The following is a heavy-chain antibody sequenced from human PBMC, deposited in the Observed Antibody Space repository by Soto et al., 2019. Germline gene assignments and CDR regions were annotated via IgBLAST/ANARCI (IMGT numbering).Heavy chain of an antibody. V-gene: IGHV1-18*01. CDR1: GYTFTSYG. Sequence: QVQLVQSGAEVKKPGASVKVSCKASGYTFTSYGISWVRQAPGQGLEWMGWISAYNGNTNYAQKLQGRVTMTTDTPSSTAYSALCRPRSHDSLVYYCASTRYCSSASRFPYDYWGQGTLVTVSP. CDR3: ASTRYCSSASRFPYDY. CDR2: ISAYNGNT. J-gene: IGHJ4*02. D-gene: IGHD2-15*01.